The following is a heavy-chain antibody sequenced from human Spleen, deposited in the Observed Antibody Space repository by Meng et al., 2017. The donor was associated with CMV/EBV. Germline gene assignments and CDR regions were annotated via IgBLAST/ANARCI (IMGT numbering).Heavy chain of an antibody. V-gene: IGHV3-30*04. Sequence: SGFTFGSCAMHWVRQAPGKGLEWVAVISYDGSNTYYADSVKGRFTLSRDNSNNTLFLQMNSLTADDTAVYYCARGSLTLFGVVTPLDHWGQGTLVTVSS. J-gene: IGHJ4*02. D-gene: IGHD3-3*01. CDR2: ISYDGSNT. CDR3: ARGSLTLFGVVTPLDH. CDR1: GFTFGSCA.